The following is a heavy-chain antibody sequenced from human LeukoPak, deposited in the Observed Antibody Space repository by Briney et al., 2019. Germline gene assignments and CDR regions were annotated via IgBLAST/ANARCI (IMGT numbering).Heavy chain of an antibody. D-gene: IGHD3-3*01. CDR3: ASLERVVAYYDFWSGYYPPSDYYGMDV. Sequence: ASVKVSCKASGGTFSSYAISWVRQAPGQGLEWMGRIIPILGIANYAQKFQGRVTMTRDTSTSTVYMELSSLRSEDTAVYYCASLERVVAYYDFWSGYYPPSDYYGMDVWGQGTTVTVSS. CDR1: GGTFSSYA. V-gene: IGHV1-69*04. J-gene: IGHJ6*02. CDR2: IIPILGIA.